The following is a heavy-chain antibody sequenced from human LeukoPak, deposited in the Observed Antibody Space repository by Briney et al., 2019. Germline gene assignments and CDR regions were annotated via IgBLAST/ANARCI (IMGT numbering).Heavy chain of an antibody. J-gene: IGHJ4*02. CDR3: ARDSVTDSSTFDC. CDR2: IYDGGSP. CDR1: GGSVSSGSYY. D-gene: IGHD2/OR15-2a*01. Sequence: SETMSLTCTVSGGSVSSGSYYWSWIRQPPGKGLEWIGYIYDGGSPNYNPSLKSRVTISVDTSKNQFSLKLSSVTAADTAVYYCARDSVTDSSTFDCWGQGTLVTVSS. V-gene: IGHV4-61*01.